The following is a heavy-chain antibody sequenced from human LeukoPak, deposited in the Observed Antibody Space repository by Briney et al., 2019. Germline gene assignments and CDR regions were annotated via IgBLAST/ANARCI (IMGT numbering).Heavy chain of an antibody. CDR1: GYSISSGYY. J-gene: IGHJ4*02. CDR3: VRLSATMVRGVIMY. V-gene: IGHV4-38-2*01. D-gene: IGHD3-10*01. CDR2: IYHSGST. Sequence: PSETLSLTCAVSGYSISSGYYWGWIRQPPGKGLEWIGSIYHSGSTYYNPSLKSRVTISVDTSKNQFSLKLSSVTAADTAVYYCVRLSATMVRGVIMYWGQGTLVTVSS.